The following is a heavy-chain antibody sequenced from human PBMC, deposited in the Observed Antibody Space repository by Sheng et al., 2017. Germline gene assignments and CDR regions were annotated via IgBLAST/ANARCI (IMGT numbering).Heavy chain of an antibody. CDR2: ISSSSSYI. CDR1: GFTFSSYS. V-gene: IGHV3-21*01. Sequence: EVQLVESGGGLVKPGGSLRLSCAASGFTFSSYSMNWVRQAPGKGLEWVSSISSSSSYIYYADSVKGRFTISRDNAKNSLYLQMNSLRAEDTAVYYCARDSPYYDSSGARGDYWGQGTLVTVSS. D-gene: IGHD3-22*01. CDR3: ARDSPYYDSSGARGDY. J-gene: IGHJ4*02.